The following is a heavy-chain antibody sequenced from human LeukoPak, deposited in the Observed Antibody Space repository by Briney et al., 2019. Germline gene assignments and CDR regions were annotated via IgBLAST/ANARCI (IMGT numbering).Heavy chain of an antibody. Sequence: SETLSLTCAVYGGSFSGYYWSWIRQPRGTGLEWIGEINHSGSTNYNPSLKSRVTISVDTSKNQFSLKLSSVTAADTAVYYCARPGTYYYGSGSYHRGYNWFDPWGQGTLVTVSS. CDR1: GGSFSGYY. V-gene: IGHV4-34*01. CDR3: ARPGTYYYGSGSYHRGYNWFDP. CDR2: INHSGST. D-gene: IGHD3-10*01. J-gene: IGHJ5*02.